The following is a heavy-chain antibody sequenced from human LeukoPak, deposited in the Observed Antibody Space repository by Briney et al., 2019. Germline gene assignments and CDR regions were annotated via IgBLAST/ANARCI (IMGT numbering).Heavy chain of an antibody. CDR2: ISWNSGSI. J-gene: IGHJ6*02. V-gene: IGHV3-9*01. Sequence: PGRFLRLSCAASGFTFDDYAMHWVRQAPGKGLEWVSGISWNSGSIGYADSVKGRFTISRDNAKNSLYLQMNSLRAEDTALYYCAKDNDPYYYYGMDVWGQGTTVTVSS. CDR1: GFTFDDYA. CDR3: AKDNDPYYYYGMDV. D-gene: IGHD1-1*01.